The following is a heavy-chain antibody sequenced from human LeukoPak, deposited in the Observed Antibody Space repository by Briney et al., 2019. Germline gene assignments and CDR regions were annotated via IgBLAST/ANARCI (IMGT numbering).Heavy chain of an antibody. CDR2: IYYSGST. J-gene: IGHJ5*02. Sequence: SETLSLTCTVSGGSISSYYWSWIRQPPGKGLEWIGYIYYSGSTNYNPSLKSRVTISVDTSKNQFSLKLSSVTAADTAVYYCAGSSTSSVRYNWFDPWGQGTLVTVSS. V-gene: IGHV4-59*08. CDR3: AGSSTSSVRYNWFDP. CDR1: GGSISSYY. D-gene: IGHD2-2*01.